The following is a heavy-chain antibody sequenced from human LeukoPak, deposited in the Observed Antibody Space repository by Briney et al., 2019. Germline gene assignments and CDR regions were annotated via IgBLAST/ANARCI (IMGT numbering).Heavy chain of an antibody. Sequence: GRFLRLSCAASGFTFSSYGMHWVRQAPGKGLEWVAVIWYDGSNKYYADSVKGRFTISRDNSKNTLYLQMNSLRAEDTAVYYCARAGWAMVRGVMHSYFDYWGQGTLVTVSS. CDR2: IWYDGSNK. V-gene: IGHV3-33*01. CDR1: GFTFSSYG. J-gene: IGHJ4*02. D-gene: IGHD3-10*01. CDR3: ARAGWAMVRGVMHSYFDY.